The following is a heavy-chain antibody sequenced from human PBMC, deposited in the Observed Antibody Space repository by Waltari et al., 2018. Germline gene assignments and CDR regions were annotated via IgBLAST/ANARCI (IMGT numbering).Heavy chain of an antibody. D-gene: IGHD2-15*01. J-gene: IGHJ4*01. CDR2: IYYSGST. CDR1: GGSISSYY. Sequence: QVQLQESGPGLVKPSETLSLTCTVSGGSISSYYWSWIRQPPGKGLEWIGYIYYSGSTNYNPSLKSRVTISVDTSKNQFSLKLSSVTAADTAVYYCARGRGYGQIDYWGQGTLVTVSS. V-gene: IGHV4-59*12. CDR3: ARGRGYGQIDY.